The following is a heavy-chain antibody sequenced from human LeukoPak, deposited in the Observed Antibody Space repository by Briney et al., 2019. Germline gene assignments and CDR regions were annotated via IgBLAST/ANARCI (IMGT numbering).Heavy chain of an antibody. D-gene: IGHD3-3*01. J-gene: IGHJ4*02. CDR3: AREKTIYDFWSGYVDY. CDR2: ISACNGNT. CDR1: GYTFTSYG. V-gene: IGHV1-18*01. Sequence: GASVKVSCKASGYTFTSYGISWVRQAPGQGLEWMGWISACNGNTNYAQKLQGRVTMTTDTSTSTAYMELRSLRSDDTAVYYCAREKTIYDFWSGYVDYWGQGTLVTVSS.